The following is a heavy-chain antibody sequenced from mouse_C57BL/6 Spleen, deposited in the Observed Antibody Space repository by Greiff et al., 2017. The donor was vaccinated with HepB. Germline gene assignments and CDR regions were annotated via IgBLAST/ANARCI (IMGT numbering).Heavy chain of an antibody. CDR1: GYAFTNYL. J-gene: IGHJ1*03. CDR3: ARSGTTWYFDV. V-gene: IGHV1-54*01. Sequence: VQLQQSGAELVRPGTSVKVSCKASGYAFTNYLIEWVKQRPGQGLEWIGVINPGRGGTNYNEKFKGKATLTADKSSSTAYMQLSSLTSEDSAVYFCARSGTTWYFDVWGTGTTVTVSS. D-gene: IGHD1-1*01. CDR2: INPGRGGT.